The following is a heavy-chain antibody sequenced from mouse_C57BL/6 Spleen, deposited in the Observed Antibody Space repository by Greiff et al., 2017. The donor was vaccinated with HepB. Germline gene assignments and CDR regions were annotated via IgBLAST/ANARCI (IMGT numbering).Heavy chain of an antibody. D-gene: IGHD2-4*01. Sequence: EVNLVESGEGLVKPGGSLKLSCAASGFTFSSYAMSWVRQTPEKRLEWVAYISSGGDYIYYADTVKGRFTISRDNARNTLYLQMSSLKSEDTAMYYCTRAPIYYDSYYAMDYWGQGTSVTVSS. J-gene: IGHJ4*01. CDR1: GFTFSSYA. CDR3: TRAPIYYDSYYAMDY. CDR2: ISSGGDYI. V-gene: IGHV5-9-1*02.